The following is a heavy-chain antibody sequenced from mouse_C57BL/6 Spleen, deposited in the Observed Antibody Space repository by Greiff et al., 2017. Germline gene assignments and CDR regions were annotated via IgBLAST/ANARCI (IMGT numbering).Heavy chain of an antibody. CDR1: GYTFTSYW. J-gene: IGHJ4*01. Sequence: QVQLQQPGAELVMPGASVKLSCKASGYTFTSYWMHWVKQRPGQGLEWIGEIDPSDSYTNYNQKFKGKSTVTVDKSSSTAYMQLSSLTSEDSAVYYCARRWELGYAMDYWGQGTSVTVSS. V-gene: IGHV1-69*01. CDR3: ARRWELGYAMDY. D-gene: IGHD4-1*01. CDR2: IDPSDSYT.